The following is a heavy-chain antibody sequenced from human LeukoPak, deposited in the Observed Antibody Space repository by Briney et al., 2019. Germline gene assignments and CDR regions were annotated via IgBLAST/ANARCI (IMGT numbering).Heavy chain of an antibody. Sequence: ASVKVSCKASGYTFTSYGISWVRQAPGQGLEWMGWISAYNGNTNYAQKLQGRVAMTTDTSTSTAYMELRSLRSDDTAVYYCARVRGYSSYPGPDAFDIWGQGTMVTVSS. CDR1: GYTFTSYG. J-gene: IGHJ3*02. CDR3: ARVRGYSSYPGPDAFDI. D-gene: IGHD6-13*01. CDR2: ISAYNGNT. V-gene: IGHV1-18*01.